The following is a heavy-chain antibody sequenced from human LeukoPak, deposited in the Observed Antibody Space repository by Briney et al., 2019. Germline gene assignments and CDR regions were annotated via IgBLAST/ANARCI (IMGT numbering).Heavy chain of an antibody. CDR3: ARGDSYGYSSGVFDY. CDR1: GYTFTSYY. D-gene: IGHD5-18*01. CDR2: INPGGGST. V-gene: IGHV1-46*01. Sequence: GASVKVSCKASGYTFTSYYMHWVRQAPGQGLEWMGIINPGGGSTSYAQKFQGRVTMTRDTSTSTVYMELSSLRSEDTAVYYCARGDSYGYSSGVFDYWGQGTLVTVSS. J-gene: IGHJ4*02.